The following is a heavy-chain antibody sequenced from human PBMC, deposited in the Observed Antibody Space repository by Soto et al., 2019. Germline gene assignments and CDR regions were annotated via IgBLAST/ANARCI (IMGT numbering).Heavy chain of an antibody. Sequence: QVQLVESGGGVVQPGRSLRLSCAASGFTFSSYAMHWVRQAPGKGLEWVAVISYDGSNKYYADSVKGRFTISRDNSKNTLYLQMNSLRAEDTAVYYCAREDYGDSTGLDWFDPWGQGTLVTVSS. J-gene: IGHJ5*02. CDR2: ISYDGSNK. CDR3: AREDYGDSTGLDWFDP. CDR1: GFTFSSYA. V-gene: IGHV3-30-3*01. D-gene: IGHD4-17*01.